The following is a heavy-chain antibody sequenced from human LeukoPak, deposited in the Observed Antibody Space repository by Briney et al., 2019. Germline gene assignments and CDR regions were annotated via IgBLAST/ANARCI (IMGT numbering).Heavy chain of an antibody. Sequence: ASVKVSCTASGYTFTGYYMHWVRQAPGQGLEWMGWINPNSGGTNYAQKFQGRVTMTRDTSISTAYMELSRLRSDDTAVYYCARSPTVPYGDYFDYWGQGTLVTVSS. D-gene: IGHD4-17*01. CDR3: ARSPTVPYGDYFDY. J-gene: IGHJ4*02. CDR2: INPNSGGT. CDR1: GYTFTGYY. V-gene: IGHV1-2*02.